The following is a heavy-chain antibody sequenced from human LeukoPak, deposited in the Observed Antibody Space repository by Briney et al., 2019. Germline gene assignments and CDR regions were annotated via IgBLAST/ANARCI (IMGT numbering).Heavy chain of an antibody. V-gene: IGHV3-11*01. Sequence: GGSLRLSCAASGFTFSDYYMGWIRQAPGKGLEWVSYIDMSSTTIYYADSVKGRFTISRDNAKNSLFLQMNSLRAEDTAVYYCAKDIVAAGLFFDYWGQGALVIVSS. CDR1: GFTFSDYY. D-gene: IGHD6-13*01. J-gene: IGHJ4*02. CDR3: AKDIVAAGLFFDY. CDR2: IDMSSTTI.